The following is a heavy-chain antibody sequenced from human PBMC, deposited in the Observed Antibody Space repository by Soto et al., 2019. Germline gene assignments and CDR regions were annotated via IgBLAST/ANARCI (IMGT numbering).Heavy chain of an antibody. CDR3: ARYFWSGQLPFYFDQ. D-gene: IGHD3-3*01. J-gene: IGHJ4*02. CDR1: GYTFNSYG. CDR2: ISAYNGNT. Sequence: QVLLVQSGAEVKKPGASVKVSCKASGYTFNSYGVSWVRQAPGQGLEWMGWISAYNGNTKYSQNLQGRVTMTIDTTTSSDYLEVRSLRSDDTAIYYCARYFWSGQLPFYFDQWGQGTLVTVSS. V-gene: IGHV1-18*01.